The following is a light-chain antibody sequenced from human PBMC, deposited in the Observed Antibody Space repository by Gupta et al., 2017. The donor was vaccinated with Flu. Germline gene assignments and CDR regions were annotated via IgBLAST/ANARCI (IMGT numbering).Light chain of an antibody. CDR1: SSINVGTYR. CDR2: YKADADK. Sequence: CTLRSSINVGTYRIYWYQQKPGSPHQYLLRYKADADKQQGSGVDSRVALSKYASDNEGILLIYGLQSEDEAEYYCMTWHSSVRGFGGGTKLTVL. V-gene: IGLV5-45*01. CDR3: MTWHSSVRG. J-gene: IGLJ3*02.